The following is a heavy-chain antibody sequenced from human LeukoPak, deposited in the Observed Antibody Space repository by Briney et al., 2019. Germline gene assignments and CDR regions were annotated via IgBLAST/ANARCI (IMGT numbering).Heavy chain of an antibody. Sequence: PGGSLRLSCAASGFTFSNAWMSWVRQAPGKGLEWVGRIKSKTDGGTTDYAAPVKGRFTISRDISKNTLYLQMNSLRPEDTAVYYCARENIDLAGNHFDFWGQGTLITVSS. CDR3: ARENIDLAGNHFDF. J-gene: IGHJ4*02. CDR1: GFTFSNAW. D-gene: IGHD6-19*01. CDR2: IKSKTDGGTT. V-gene: IGHV3-15*01.